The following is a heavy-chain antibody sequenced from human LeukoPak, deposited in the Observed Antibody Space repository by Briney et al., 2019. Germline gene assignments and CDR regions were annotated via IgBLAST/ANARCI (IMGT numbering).Heavy chain of an antibody. V-gene: IGHV1-24*01. J-gene: IGHJ5*02. CDR2: FDPEDGET. D-gene: IGHD1-26*01. CDR3: ATIRYSGSYYDWFDP. CDR1: GYTLTELS. Sequence: ASVKVSCKVSGYTLTELSMHWVRQAPGKGLEWMGGFDPEDGETIYAQKFQGRVTMTEDTSTDTAYMELSSLRSEDTAVYYCATIRYSGSYYDWFDPWGQGTLVTVSS.